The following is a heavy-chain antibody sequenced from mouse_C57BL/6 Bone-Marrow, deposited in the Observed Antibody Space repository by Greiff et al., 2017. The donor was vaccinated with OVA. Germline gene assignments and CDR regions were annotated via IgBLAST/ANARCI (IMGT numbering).Heavy chain of an antibody. V-gene: IGHV1-76*01. Sequence: QVQLQQSGAELVRPGASVKLSCKASGYTFTDYYINWVKQRPGKGLEWIARTSPGSGNTLYHEKVKGKATLTADKSSSTAYMQLISLTSEDSAVYFGAREAGLLYGSSYPYWGQGTLVTVSA. CDR3: AREAGLLYGSSYPY. J-gene: IGHJ3*01. D-gene: IGHD1-1*01. CDR1: GYTFTDYY. CDR2: TSPGSGNT.